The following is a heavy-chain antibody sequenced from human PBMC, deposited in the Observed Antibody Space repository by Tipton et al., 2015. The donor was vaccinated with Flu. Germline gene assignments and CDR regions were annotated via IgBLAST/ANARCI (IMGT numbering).Heavy chain of an antibody. CDR1: GYIFTNNA. V-gene: IGHV1-3*04. CDR2: ISTDNGNT. CDR3: VRGGRWNDASDV. D-gene: IGHD4-23*01. J-gene: IGHJ3*01. Sequence: QLVQSGAEVKKPGASMKISCEASGYIFTNNAIHWVRQAPGHRLEWMGWISTDNGNTKYSQKFQSRVTITRDTSASTAYVELSSLTSEDTAMYYCVRGGRWNDASDVWGQGTMVTVSS.